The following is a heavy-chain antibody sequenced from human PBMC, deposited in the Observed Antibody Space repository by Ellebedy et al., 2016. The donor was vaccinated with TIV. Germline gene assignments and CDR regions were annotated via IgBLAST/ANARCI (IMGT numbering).Heavy chain of an antibody. CDR3: ARTTYYYDTSVPNWFDP. CDR1: GGSINTNN. CDR2: ISSSGDT. V-gene: IGHV4-59*12. D-gene: IGHD3-22*01. Sequence: SETLSLXXTVSGGSINTNNYNWIRQPPGKGLEWIGYISSSGDTRFNSSLKSRVTLSVDTSKNQVSLRLTSVTAADTAVYYCARTTYYYDTSVPNWFDPWGQGTLVTVSS. J-gene: IGHJ5*02.